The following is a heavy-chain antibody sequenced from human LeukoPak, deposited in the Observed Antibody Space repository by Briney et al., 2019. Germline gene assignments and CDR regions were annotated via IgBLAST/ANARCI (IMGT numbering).Heavy chain of an antibody. CDR3: AREVTIFGVVPFDP. D-gene: IGHD3-3*01. CDR2: ISSSSSYI. CDR1: GLTFSSYS. Sequence: PGGPLSLSCAASGLTFSSYSMNWVRQPQGKGLEWASSISSSSSYIYYADSVKGRFTISRDNAKNSLYLQMNSLRAEDTAVYYCAREVTIFGVVPFDPWGQGTLVTVSS. V-gene: IGHV3-21*01. J-gene: IGHJ5*02.